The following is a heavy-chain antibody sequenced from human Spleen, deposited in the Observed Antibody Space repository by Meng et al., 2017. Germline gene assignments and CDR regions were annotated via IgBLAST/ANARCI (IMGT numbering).Heavy chain of an antibody. D-gene: IGHD3-3*01. Sequence: HLRQQPQRPIHPAQSLCHHSTVSGDCGGSGYYVWSWIQQPPGKGLDWTEYSNYSGSTNHHPSLTSRVTISVDTSNIQFSLKLSSVTAADTAVYYCARRTYFDFGSGYYKTFDPWGQGTLVTVSS. V-gene: IGHV4-61*01. CDR3: ARRTYFDFGSGYYKTFDP. J-gene: IGHJ5*02. CDR1: GDCGGSGYYV. CDR2: SNYSGST.